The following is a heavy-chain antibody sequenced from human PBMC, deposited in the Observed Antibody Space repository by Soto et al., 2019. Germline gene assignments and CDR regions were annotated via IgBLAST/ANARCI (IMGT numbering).Heavy chain of an antibody. CDR3: AKNHYFDC. V-gene: IGHV3-23*01. Sequence: EVQLLESGGGLVQPGGSLRLSCTASGFTFSSFAMSWVRQAPGKGLEGVSSINIVGGATKFADSVKGRVTISRDDSKNTLYLQMNSMRAEETAVYYCAKNHYFDCWGQGTRVTVSS. CDR2: INIVGGAT. CDR1: GFTFSSFA. J-gene: IGHJ4*02.